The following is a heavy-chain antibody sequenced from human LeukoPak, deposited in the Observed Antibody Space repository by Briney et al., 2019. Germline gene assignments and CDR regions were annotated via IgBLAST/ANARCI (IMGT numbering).Heavy chain of an antibody. Sequence: TGGSLRLSCAASGFTFSSYGMDWVRQAPGKGLEWVAVISYDGSNKYYADSVKGRFTISRDNSKNTLYLQMNSLRAEDTAVYYCAKNSVAGTGEFDYWGQGTLVTVSS. V-gene: IGHV3-30*18. D-gene: IGHD6-19*01. J-gene: IGHJ4*02. CDR3: AKNSVAGTGEFDY. CDR2: ISYDGSNK. CDR1: GFTFSSYG.